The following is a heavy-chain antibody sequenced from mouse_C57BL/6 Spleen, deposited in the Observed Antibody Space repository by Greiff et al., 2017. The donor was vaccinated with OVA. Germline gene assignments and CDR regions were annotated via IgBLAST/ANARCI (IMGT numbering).Heavy chain of an antibody. J-gene: IGHJ4*01. CDR3: ARERGTRDYDGNYYAMDY. V-gene: IGHV1-19*01. Sequence: EVQLQQSGPVLVKPGASVKMSCKASGYTFTDYYMNWVKQSHGKSLEWIGVINPYNGGTSYNQKFKGKATLTVDKSSSTAYMELNSLTSEDSAVYYCARERGTRDYDGNYYAMDYWGQGTSVTVSS. CDR2: INPYNGGT. D-gene: IGHD2-4*01. CDR1: GYTFTDYY.